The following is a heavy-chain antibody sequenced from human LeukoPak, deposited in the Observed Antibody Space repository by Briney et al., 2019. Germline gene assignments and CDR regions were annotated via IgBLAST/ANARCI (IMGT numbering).Heavy chain of an antibody. Sequence: PGGSLRLSCAASGFTVSSYAMTWVRQAPGKGLEWVSATGYSAGDTYYADSVKGRLTISRDNSMNTLYLQMSSLRADDTALYYCAKDDDGHHHGVDHWGQGTLVTVSS. V-gene: IGHV3-23*01. D-gene: IGHD4-17*01. CDR2: TGYSAGDT. CDR1: GFTVSSYA. J-gene: IGHJ4*02. CDR3: AKDDDGHHHGVDH.